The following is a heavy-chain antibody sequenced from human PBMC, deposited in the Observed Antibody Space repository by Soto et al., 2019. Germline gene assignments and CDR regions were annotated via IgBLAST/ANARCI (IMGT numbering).Heavy chain of an antibody. V-gene: IGHV1-3*01. CDR3: ARDLPQYYYDSSGYYLDY. D-gene: IGHD3-22*01. CDR1: GYTFTSYA. Sequence: ASVKVSGKASGYTFTSYAMHWVRQAPGQRLEWMGWINAGNGNTKYSQRFQGRVTITRDTSASTAYMELSSLRSEDTAVYYCARDLPQYYYDSSGYYLDYWGQGTLVTVSS. CDR2: INAGNGNT. J-gene: IGHJ4*02.